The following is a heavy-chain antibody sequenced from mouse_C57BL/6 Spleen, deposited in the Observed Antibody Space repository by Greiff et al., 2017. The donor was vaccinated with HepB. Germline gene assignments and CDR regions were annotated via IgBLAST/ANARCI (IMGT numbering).Heavy chain of an antibody. Sequence: QVTLKECGPGILQPSQTLSLTCSFSGFSLSTFGMGVGWIRQPSGKGLEWLAHIWWDDDKYYNPSLKSRLTISKDTSKHQVFLKIANVDTADTATYYGARRGSVTTIDYYAMDDWGQGTSVTVSS. V-gene: IGHV8-8*01. D-gene: IGHD1-1*01. CDR3: ARRGSVTTIDYYAMDD. CDR1: GFSLSTFGMG. CDR2: IWWDDDK. J-gene: IGHJ4*01.